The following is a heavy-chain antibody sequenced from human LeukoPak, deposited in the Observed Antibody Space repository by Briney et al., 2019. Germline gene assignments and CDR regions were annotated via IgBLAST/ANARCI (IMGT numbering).Heavy chain of an antibody. CDR2: TVGGGSPNT. J-gene: IGHJ4*02. D-gene: IGHD6-19*01. CDR3: AKLLRRYSSGWYEPDGPDY. Sequence: GSLRLSCAASGFYFANYAMSWVRQAPGKGLEWVSATVGGGSPNTYHADSVKGRFTISRDNSKNTLYLQMNSLRAEDTAVYYCAKLLRRYSSGWYEPDGPDYWGQGTLVTVSS. CDR1: GFYFANYA. V-gene: IGHV3-23*01.